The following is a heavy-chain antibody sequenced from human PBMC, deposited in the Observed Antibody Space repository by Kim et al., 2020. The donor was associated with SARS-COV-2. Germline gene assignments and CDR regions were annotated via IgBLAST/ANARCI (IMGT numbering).Heavy chain of an antibody. J-gene: IGHJ6*02. V-gene: IGHV4-34*01. CDR2: INHSGST. Sequence: SETLSLTCAVYGGSFSGYYWSWIRQPPGKGLEWIGEINHSGSTNYNPSLKSRVTISVDTSKNQSSLKLSSVTAADTAVCYCSRPSPVTTFYYYYYGMDVWGQGTTVTVSS. CDR1: GGSFSGYY. D-gene: IGHD4-17*01. CDR3: SRPSPVTTFYYYYYGMDV.